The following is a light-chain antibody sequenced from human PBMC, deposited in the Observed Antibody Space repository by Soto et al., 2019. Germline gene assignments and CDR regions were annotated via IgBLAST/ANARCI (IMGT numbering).Light chain of an antibody. Sequence: QSALTQPASVSGSPGQSITISCTGTSSDVGGYGYVSWYQQHPGKAPKLMIHEVSNRPSGVSNRFSGSKSGNTASLTISGLQAEDEADYYCSSYTSSRAYVFGIGTKVTVL. CDR1: SSDVGGYGY. CDR2: EVS. CDR3: SSYTSSRAYV. V-gene: IGLV2-14*01. J-gene: IGLJ1*01.